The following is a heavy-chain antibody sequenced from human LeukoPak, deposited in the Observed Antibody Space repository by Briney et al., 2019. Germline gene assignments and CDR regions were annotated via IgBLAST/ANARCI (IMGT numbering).Heavy chain of an antibody. CDR1: GFTFDDYT. Sequence: GGSLRLSCAAFGFTFDDYTMHWVRHAPGKGLEWVSLISWDGGSTYYADSVKGRFTISRDNSKNTLYLQMNSLRAEDTAVYYCAKWIGSGSYYTPGFDYWGQGTLVTVSS. J-gene: IGHJ4*02. D-gene: IGHD3-10*01. CDR2: ISWDGGST. CDR3: AKWIGSGSYYTPGFDY. V-gene: IGHV3-43*01.